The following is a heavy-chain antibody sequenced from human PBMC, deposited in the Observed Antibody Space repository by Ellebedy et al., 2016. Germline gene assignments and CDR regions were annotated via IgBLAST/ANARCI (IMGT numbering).Heavy chain of an antibody. Sequence: ASVKVSCXASGYTFTSYGISWVRQAPGQGLEWMGWINPNSGGTNYAQKFQGRVTMTRDTSISTAYMELSRLRSDDTAVYYCARAYSSGWGYWGQGTLVTVSS. D-gene: IGHD6-19*01. CDR1: GYTFTSYG. CDR3: ARAYSSGWGY. J-gene: IGHJ4*02. CDR2: INPNSGGT. V-gene: IGHV1-2*02.